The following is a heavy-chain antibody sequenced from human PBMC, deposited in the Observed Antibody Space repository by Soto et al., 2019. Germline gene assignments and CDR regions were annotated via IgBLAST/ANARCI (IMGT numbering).Heavy chain of an antibody. V-gene: IGHV3-64D*06. D-gene: IGHD2-21*01. J-gene: IGHJ4*02. CDR2: ISPQGGST. CDR3: VNMMIARGAFDS. Sequence: GGSLLISCSSSVFGFSIYAMHWVRQTPGKGLEYVSAISPQGGSTYYADSVKGRFTISRDDSKNTVYLQMSSLRPDDTAVYYCVNMMIARGAFDSWGQGTLVTVS. CDR1: VFGFSIYA.